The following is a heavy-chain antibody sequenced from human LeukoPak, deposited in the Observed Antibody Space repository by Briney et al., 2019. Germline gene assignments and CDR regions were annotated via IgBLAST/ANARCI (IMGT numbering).Heavy chain of an antibody. J-gene: IGHJ4*02. V-gene: IGHV3-21*01. CDR3: ARDDRYGIDY. CDR2: ISSSSSYI. CDR1: GFTFSSYS. D-gene: IGHD3-10*01. Sequence: PGGSLRLSCAASGFTFSSYSMNWVRQAPGKGLEWVSSISSSSSYIYYADSVKGRFTISRDSAKNSLYLQMNGLRAEDTAVYYCARDDRYGIDYWGRGTLVTVSS.